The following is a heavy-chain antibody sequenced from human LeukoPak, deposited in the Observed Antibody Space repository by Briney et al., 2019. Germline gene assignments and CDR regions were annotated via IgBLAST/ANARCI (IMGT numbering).Heavy chain of an antibody. CDR3: AREIRSRNGFDY. J-gene: IGHJ4*02. CDR1: GGTFSSYA. D-gene: IGHD1-14*01. Sequence: ASVKVSCKASGGTFSSYALSWVRQAPGQGLEWMGRINPNSGGTNYAQKFQGRVTMTRDTSISTAYMELSRLRSDDTAVYYCAREIRSRNGFDYWGQGTLVTVSS. V-gene: IGHV1-2*06. CDR2: INPNSGGT.